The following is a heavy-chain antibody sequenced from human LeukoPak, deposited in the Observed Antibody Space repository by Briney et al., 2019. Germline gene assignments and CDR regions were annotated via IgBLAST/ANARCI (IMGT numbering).Heavy chain of an antibody. CDR2: IKSDGST. CDR3: ARAPSEIGGYYPEYFRH. Sequence: GGSLRLSCAASGFTFSTYWMHLVRQAPGKGLVWVSRIKSDGSTNYADSVKGRFTISRDNAKNTLSLQMNTLRPEDTGVYYCARAPSEIGGYYPEYFRHWGKGTLVTVSS. J-gene: IGHJ1*01. D-gene: IGHD3-22*01. V-gene: IGHV3-74*01. CDR1: GFTFSTYW.